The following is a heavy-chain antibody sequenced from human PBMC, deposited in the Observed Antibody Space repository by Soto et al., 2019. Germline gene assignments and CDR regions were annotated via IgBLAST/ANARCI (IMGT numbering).Heavy chain of an antibody. CDR1: GFSFSNSA. Sequence: QMQVVQSGPEVRKPGTSVTVSCKTSGFSFSNSAVQWVRQTRGQGLEWIGWIIVGGGGTKYAQNYQGRLTITRDMSTNTAYMELSSLGSEDTAVYYCAAELYSGGRCCSFDIWGQGTLVTVSS. J-gene: IGHJ3*02. CDR3: AAELYSGGRCCSFDI. V-gene: IGHV1-58*01. CDR2: IIVGGGGT. D-gene: IGHD2-15*01.